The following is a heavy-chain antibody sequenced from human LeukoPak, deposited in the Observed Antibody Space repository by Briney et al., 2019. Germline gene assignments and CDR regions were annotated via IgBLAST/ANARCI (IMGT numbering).Heavy chain of an antibody. V-gene: IGHV4-59*02. D-gene: IGHD2-21*02. Sequence: SETLSLTCTVSGDSVSSYHWSWIRQPPGKALEWIGNIYNSGNTNYNPSLKSRVTMSVDTPKNQISLKLTSVISADTAVYYCARDRVGGDPPIPDNWFDPWGQGTLVTVSS. CDR1: GDSVSSYH. CDR3: ARDRVGGDPPIPDNWFDP. CDR2: IYNSGNT. J-gene: IGHJ5*02.